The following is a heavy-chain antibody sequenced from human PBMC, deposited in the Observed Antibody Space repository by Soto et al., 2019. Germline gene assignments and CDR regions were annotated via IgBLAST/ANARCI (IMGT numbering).Heavy chain of an antibody. CDR1: GYTFTGYY. CDR2: IIPNFGTA. CDR3: ARGGPTNYGDYSQMGDY. Sequence: SVKVSCKASGYTFTGYYMHWVRQAPGQGLEWMGGIIPNFGTANYAQKFQGRVTITTDESTSTAYMELSSLRSEDTAVYYCARGGPTNYGDYSQMGDYWGQGTLVTVSS. V-gene: IGHV1-69*05. D-gene: IGHD4-17*01. J-gene: IGHJ4*02.